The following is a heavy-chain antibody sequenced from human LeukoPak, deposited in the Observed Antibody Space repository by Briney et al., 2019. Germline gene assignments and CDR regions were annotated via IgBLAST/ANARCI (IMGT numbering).Heavy chain of an antibody. CDR3: ARGPFAPDV. Sequence: GSLRLSCAASGFTFSSYAMSWVRQPPGKGLEWIGDINYSGITNYNPSLKSRVTISVDTSQNQFSLKLTSVTAADTAVYYCARGPFAPDVWGQGTTVTVSS. CDR2: INYSGIT. V-gene: IGHV4-34*01. J-gene: IGHJ6*02. CDR1: GFTFSSYA.